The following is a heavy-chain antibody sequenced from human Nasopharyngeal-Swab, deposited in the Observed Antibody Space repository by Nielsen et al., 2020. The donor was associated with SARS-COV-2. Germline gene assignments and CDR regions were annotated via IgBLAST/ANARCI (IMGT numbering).Heavy chain of an antibody. CDR1: GFTFSSYA. J-gene: IGHJ6*02. Sequence: GESLKISCVASGFTFSSYAMNWVRQAPGKGLEWLALISDDGRNKYYADSVKGRFTSSRDNSKNTLYLQMNSLTTEDTAVYYCAKRMGDYYDNSGYYYGYYYNMDVWGQGTTVTVSS. D-gene: IGHD3-22*01. V-gene: IGHV3-30*18. CDR3: AKRMGDYYDNSGYYYGYYYNMDV. CDR2: ISDDGRNK.